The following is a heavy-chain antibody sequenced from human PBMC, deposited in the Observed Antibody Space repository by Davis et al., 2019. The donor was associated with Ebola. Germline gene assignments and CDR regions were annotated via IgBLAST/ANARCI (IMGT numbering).Heavy chain of an antibody. V-gene: IGHV1-46*01. CDR3: ARDLLRASSGPPTDY. CDR2: INPSGGST. Sequence: ASVKVSCKVSGYTLTELSMHWVRQAPGQGLEWMGIINPSGGSTSYAQKFQGRVTMTRDTSTSTVYMELSSLRSEDTAVYYCARDLLRASSGPPTDYWGQGTLVTVSS. CDR1: GYTLTELS. J-gene: IGHJ4*02. D-gene: IGHD3-22*01.